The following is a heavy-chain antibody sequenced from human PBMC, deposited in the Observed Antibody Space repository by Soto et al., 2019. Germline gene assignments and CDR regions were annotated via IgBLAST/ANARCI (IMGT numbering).Heavy chain of an antibody. V-gene: IGHV4-30-2*01. J-gene: IGHJ5*02. CDR1: GGSISSGGYS. CDR3: ATQEVGGSYVYTFDP. Sequence: PSETLSLTCAVSGGSISSGGYSWSWIRQPPGKCLEWIGYIYHSGSTYYNPSLKSRVTISVDRSKNQFSLKLSSVTAADTAVYYCATQEVGGSYVYTFDPWGQGTLVTVSS. D-gene: IGHD1-26*01. CDR2: IYHSGST.